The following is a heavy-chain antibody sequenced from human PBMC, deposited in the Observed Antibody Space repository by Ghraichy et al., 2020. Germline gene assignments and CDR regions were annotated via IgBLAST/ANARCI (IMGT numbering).Heavy chain of an antibody. CDR3: ARSGTRRVEMATLLDY. Sequence: GGSLRLSCAASGFTVSTNYMSWVRQAPGKGLEWVSVIYSGGSTYYADSVKGRFTISRDNSKNTLYLQMNSLRAEDTAVYYCARSGTRRVEMATLLDYWGQGTLVTVSS. J-gene: IGHJ4*02. CDR2: IYSGGST. CDR1: GFTVSTNY. V-gene: IGHV3-53*01. D-gene: IGHD5-24*01.